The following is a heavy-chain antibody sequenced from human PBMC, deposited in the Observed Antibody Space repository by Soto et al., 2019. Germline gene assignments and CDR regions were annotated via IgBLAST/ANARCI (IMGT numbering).Heavy chain of an antibody. J-gene: IGHJ4*02. V-gene: IGHV4-4*07. Sequence: SETLSLTCTVSGGSISSYYWSWIRQPAGKGLEWIGRIYTSGSTNYNPSLKSRVTMSVDTSKNQFSLKLSSVTAADTAVYYCARDSELWFGELLFDYWGQGTLVTVSS. CDR3: ARDSELWFGELLFDY. CDR1: GGSISSYY. D-gene: IGHD3-10*01. CDR2: IYTSGST.